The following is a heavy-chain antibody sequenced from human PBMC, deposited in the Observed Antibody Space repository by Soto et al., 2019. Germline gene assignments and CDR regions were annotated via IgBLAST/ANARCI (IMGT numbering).Heavy chain of an antibody. J-gene: IGHJ4*02. Sequence: PGGSLSLSCVAPGFTFANYVMNWVRQAPDKGLECVSVISGSAGSTYYADSVKGRFTITRDNSKNTLYLQMNSLGAEDTAVYYCAKAGGAAATVDYFDYWGQGTLVTVSS. V-gene: IGHV3-23*01. CDR2: ISGSAGST. D-gene: IGHD2-15*01. CDR1: GFTFANYV. CDR3: AKAGGAAATVDYFDY.